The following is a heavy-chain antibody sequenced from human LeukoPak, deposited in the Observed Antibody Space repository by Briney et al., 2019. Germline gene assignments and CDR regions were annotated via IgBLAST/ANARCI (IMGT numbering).Heavy chain of an antibody. CDR1: GYSFTSYW. V-gene: IGHV5-51*01. J-gene: IGHJ5*02. D-gene: IGHD3-9*01. Sequence: GESLKISCKGSGYSFTSYWIGWVRQMPGKGLEWMGIIYPGDSDTRYSPSFQGQVTISADKSISTAYLQWSSLKASDTAMYYCAKSYYDILTGPNWFDPCGQGTLVTVSS. CDR2: IYPGDSDT. CDR3: AKSYYDILTGPNWFDP.